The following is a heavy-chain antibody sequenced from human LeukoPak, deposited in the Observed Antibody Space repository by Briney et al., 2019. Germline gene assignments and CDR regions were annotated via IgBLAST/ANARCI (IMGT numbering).Heavy chain of an antibody. CDR3: ASRDYYDSSGYSDAFDI. J-gene: IGHJ3*02. V-gene: IGHV3-53*01. D-gene: IGHD3-22*01. CDR2: IYSGGST. CDR1: GFTVSSNY. Sequence: GGSLRLSCAASGFTVSSNYMSWVRQAPGKGLEWVSVIYSGGSTYYADSVKGRFTISRDNSKNTLYPQMNSLRAEDTAVYYCASRDYYDSSGYSDAFDIWGQGTMVTVSS.